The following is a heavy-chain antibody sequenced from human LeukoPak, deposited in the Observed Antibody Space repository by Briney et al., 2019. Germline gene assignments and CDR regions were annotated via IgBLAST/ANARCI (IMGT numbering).Heavy chain of an antibody. Sequence: QTGGSLRLSCAASGCTFSSNEMNWVRQAPGKGLEWVSYINSGGTIIYYADSVKGRFTISRDNAKNSLYLQMNSLRAEDTAIYYCARDWFADWGQGTLVIVSS. J-gene: IGHJ4*02. V-gene: IGHV3-48*03. CDR2: INSGGTII. CDR1: GCTFSSNE. CDR3: ARDWFAD.